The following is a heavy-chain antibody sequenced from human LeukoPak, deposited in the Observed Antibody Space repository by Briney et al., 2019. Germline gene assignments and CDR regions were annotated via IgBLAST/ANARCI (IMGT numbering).Heavy chain of an antibody. CDR3: ARGPAGHFDY. Sequence: SETLSLTCAVYGRSLSGYYWSWIRQPPGKGLEWIGEINHSGSTNYNPSLKSRVTISVDTSKNQFSLKLSSVTAVDTAVYYCARGPAGHFDYWGQETLVTVSS. J-gene: IGHJ4*02. D-gene: IGHD2-2*01. V-gene: IGHV4-34*01. CDR1: GRSLSGYY. CDR2: INHSGST.